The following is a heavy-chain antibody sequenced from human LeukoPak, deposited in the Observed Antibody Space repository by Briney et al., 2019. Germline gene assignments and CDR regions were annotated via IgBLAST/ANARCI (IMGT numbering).Heavy chain of an antibody. CDR1: GGSISSYY. D-gene: IGHD5-12*01. J-gene: IGHJ4*02. CDR2: IYYSGST. V-gene: IGHV4-59*01. CDR3: ARVISRYGGYLYFDY. Sequence: PSETLSLTCTVSGGSISSYYWSWIRQPPGKGLEWIGYIYYSGSTNYNPSLKSRVTISVDTSKNQFSLKPSSVTAADTAVYYCARVISRYGGYLYFDYWGQGTLVTVSS.